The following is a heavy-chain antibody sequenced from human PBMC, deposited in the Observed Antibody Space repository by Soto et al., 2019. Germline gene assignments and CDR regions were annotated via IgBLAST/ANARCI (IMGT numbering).Heavy chain of an antibody. V-gene: IGHV1-69*01. CDR2: IIPIFGTA. Sequence: QVQLVQSVAEVKKPGSSVKVSCKAAGGTFSSYAISWMRQAPGQGLEWMVGIIPIFGTANYAPKFQCRVTITADESTSTAYMELSSLRSADTAVYYCARLNVDIVATITGGAHYFAYWGQGTLVTVSS. CDR3: ARLNVDIVATITGGAHYFAY. D-gene: IGHD5-12*01. CDR1: GGTFSSYA. J-gene: IGHJ4*02.